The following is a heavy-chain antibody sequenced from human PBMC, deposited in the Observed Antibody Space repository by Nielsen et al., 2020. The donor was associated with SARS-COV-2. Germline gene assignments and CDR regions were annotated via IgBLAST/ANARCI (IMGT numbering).Heavy chain of an antibody. CDR1: GFTFSNYI. J-gene: IGHJ4*02. CDR2: ISPSTSYI. CDR3: ARVGSSSWYFDY. D-gene: IGHD6-13*01. V-gene: IGHV3-21*06. Sequence: GGSLRLSCATSGFTFSNYIMHWVRQAPGKGLEWVSSISPSTSYINYADSVKGRFTISRDNSKNSLYLQMNSLRAEDTAVYYCARVGSSSWYFDYWGQGTLVTVSS.